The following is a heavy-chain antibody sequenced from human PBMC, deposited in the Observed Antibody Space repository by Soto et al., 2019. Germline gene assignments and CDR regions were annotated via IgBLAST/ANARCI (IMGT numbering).Heavy chain of an antibody. J-gene: IGHJ3*02. Sequence: QVQLQQWGAGLLKPSETLSLTCAVYGGFVSSGSYYWSWIRQPPGKGLEWIGEMSHSGGTHFNPSRKGRVTISVDTSKNQFSRKMSSVTAADTALYYCARVERGTATTVVDAFDIWGPGTMVTVSS. D-gene: IGHD1-1*01. CDR1: GGFVSSGSYY. CDR2: MSHSGGT. V-gene: IGHV4-34*01. CDR3: ARVERGTATTVVDAFDI.